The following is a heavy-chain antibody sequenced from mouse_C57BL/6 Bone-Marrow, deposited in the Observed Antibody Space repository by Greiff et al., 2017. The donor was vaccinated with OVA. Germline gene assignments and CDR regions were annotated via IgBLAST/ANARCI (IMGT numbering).Heavy chain of an antibody. J-gene: IGHJ2*01. D-gene: IGHD1-1*02. CDR1: GFNIKDDY. V-gene: IGHV14-4*01. Sequence: VQLQQSGAELVRPGASVKLSCTASGFNIKDDYMHWVKQRPEQGLEWIGWIDPENGDTEYASKFQGKATITADTSSNTAYMQLSNLTSEASAVYCYTSYGNFDYWGQGTTLTVSS. CDR2: IDPENGDT. CDR3: TSYGNFDY.